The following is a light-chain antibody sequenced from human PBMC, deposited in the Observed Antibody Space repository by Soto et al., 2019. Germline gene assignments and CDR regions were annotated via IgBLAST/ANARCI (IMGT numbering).Light chain of an antibody. Sequence: EIQMTQSPSTLSKSVGDRVTITCRASQSISSWLAWYQQKPGKAPKLLIYDASSLESGVPSRFSGSGSGTEFTLTISSLQPDDFATYYCQQYNSYSRTFGQGTRVDIK. CDR2: DAS. CDR3: QQYNSYSRT. V-gene: IGKV1-5*01. J-gene: IGKJ1*01. CDR1: QSISSW.